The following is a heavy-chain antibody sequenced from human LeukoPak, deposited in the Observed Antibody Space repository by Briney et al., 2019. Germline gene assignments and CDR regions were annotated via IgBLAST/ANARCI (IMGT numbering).Heavy chain of an antibody. V-gene: IGHV1-69*13. D-gene: IGHD2-2*02. Sequence: GASVKVSCKASGGTFSSYAISWVRQAPGQGLEWMGGIIPIFGTANYAQKFQGRVTITADESTSTAYMELSSLRSEDTAVYYCARTGCGSSTSCYTYFDYWGRGTLVTVSS. CDR1: GGTFSSYA. J-gene: IGHJ4*02. CDR2: IIPIFGTA. CDR3: ARTGCGSSTSCYTYFDY.